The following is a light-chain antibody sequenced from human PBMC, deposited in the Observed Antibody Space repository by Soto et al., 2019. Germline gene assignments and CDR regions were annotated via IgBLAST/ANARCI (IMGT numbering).Light chain of an antibody. CDR3: QHYSDSPLT. J-gene: IGKJ4*01. Sequence: EIVLTQSPGTLSLSPGERATLSCRASQTVSTNYLAWFQHKPGQAPRLLIDGASSRAAGIPDRISGSGSGTDFTLTINRLEPEDFAVYFCQHYSDSPLTFGGGTKVEIK. V-gene: IGKV3-20*01. CDR2: GAS. CDR1: QTVSTNY.